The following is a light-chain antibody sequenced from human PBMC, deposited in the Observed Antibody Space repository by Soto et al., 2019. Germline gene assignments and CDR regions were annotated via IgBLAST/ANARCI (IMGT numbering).Light chain of an antibody. Sequence: QSALTQPRSVSGSPGQSVTISCTGTSSDVGGYNYVSWYLQHPGKAPKVMIYDVSKRPSGVPDRLSGSKSGNTASLTISGLQSEDEADYYCCSFAGNYIYVFGTGTKLTVL. CDR1: SSDVGGYNY. CDR2: DVS. CDR3: CSFAGNYIYV. V-gene: IGLV2-11*01. J-gene: IGLJ1*01.